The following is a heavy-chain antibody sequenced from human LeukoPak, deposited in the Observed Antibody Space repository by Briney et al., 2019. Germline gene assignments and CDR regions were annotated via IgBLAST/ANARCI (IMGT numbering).Heavy chain of an antibody. D-gene: IGHD3-16*02. J-gene: IGHJ4*02. CDR1: GFTFSTYW. V-gene: IGHV3-7*01. CDR3: ARQLNDYVWGSYRPSPFDY. Sequence: PGGSLRLSCAASGFTFSTYWMGWVRQAPGKGLEWVANIKQDGSEKYYVDSVKGRFTISRDNAKNSLYLQMNSLRAEDTAVYYCARQLNDYVWGSYRPSPFDYWGQGTLVTVSS. CDR2: IKQDGSEK.